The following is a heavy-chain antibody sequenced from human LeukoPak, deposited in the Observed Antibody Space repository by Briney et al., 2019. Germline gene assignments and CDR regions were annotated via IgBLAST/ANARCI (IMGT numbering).Heavy chain of an antibody. J-gene: IGHJ3*02. Sequence: GGSLRLSCAASGFTFSSYWMSWVRQAPGKGLEWVANIKQDGSEKYYVDSVKGRFTISRDNAKNSLYLQMNSLRAEDTAVYYCAREYCSSTGCYTGDAFDIWGQGTMVTVSS. CDR1: GFTFSSYW. V-gene: IGHV3-7*01. CDR3: AREYCSSTGCYTGDAFDI. CDR2: IKQDGSEK. D-gene: IGHD2-2*02.